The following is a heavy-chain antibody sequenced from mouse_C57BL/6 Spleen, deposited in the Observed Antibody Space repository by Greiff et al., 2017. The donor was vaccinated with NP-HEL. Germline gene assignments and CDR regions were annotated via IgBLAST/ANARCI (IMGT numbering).Heavy chain of an antibody. D-gene: IGHD2-4*01. V-gene: IGHV1-54*01. CDR3: ARQDDYDVGTWFAY. CDR1: GYAFTNYL. J-gene: IGHJ3*01. CDR2: INPGSGGT. Sequence: QVQLKQSGAELVRPGTSVKVSCKASGYAFTNYLIEWVKQRPGQGLEWIGVINPGSGGTNYNEKFKGKATLTADKSSSTAYMQLSSLTSEDSAVYFCARQDDYDVGTWFAYWGQGTLVTVSA.